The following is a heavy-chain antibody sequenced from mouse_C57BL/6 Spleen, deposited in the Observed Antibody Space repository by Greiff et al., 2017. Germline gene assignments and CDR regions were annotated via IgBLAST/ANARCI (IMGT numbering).Heavy chain of an antibody. J-gene: IGHJ4*01. V-gene: IGHV2-6-1*01. CDR3: ARHRNCGGGDAMDY. CDR1: GFSLTSYG. Sequence: QVQLQQSGPGLVAPSQSLSITCTVSGFSLTSYGVHWVRQPPGKGLEWLVVIWSDGSTTYNSALKSRLSISKDNSKSQVFLKMNSRQTDDTAMDYCARHRNCGGGDAMDYWGQGTSVTVSS. CDR2: IWSDGST.